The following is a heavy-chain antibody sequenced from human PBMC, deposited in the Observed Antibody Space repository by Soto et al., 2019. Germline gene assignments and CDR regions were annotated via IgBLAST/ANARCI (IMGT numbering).Heavy chain of an antibody. CDR1: GYTFADYG. J-gene: IGHJ2*01. D-gene: IGHD2-15*01. CDR3: ARCYCTVGSCYTCWHFDL. V-gene: IGHV1-18*01. Sequence: QAQLVQSGAEVKKPGASVKVSCQAGGYTFADYGISWVRQAPGRGLEWVGWIGPYNGNTKYAQNLQDRVTMTTDTSTNTAYMELRSLRSDDTALYYCARCYCTVGSCYTCWHFDLWGRGTLLTVSS. CDR2: IGPYNGNT.